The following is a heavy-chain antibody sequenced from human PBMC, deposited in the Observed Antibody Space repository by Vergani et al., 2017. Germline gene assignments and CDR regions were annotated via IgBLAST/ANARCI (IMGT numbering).Heavy chain of an antibody. J-gene: IGHJ6*02. V-gene: IGHV4-39*07. Sequence: QLQLQESGPGLVKPSETLSLTCTVSGGSISSSSYYWGWIRQPPGKGLEWIGSIYYSGSTYYNPSLKSRVTISVDTSKNQFSLKLSSVTAADTAVYYCARGDIVVVPAADYYYYGMDVWGQGTTVTVSS. D-gene: IGHD2-2*01. CDR2: IYYSGST. CDR1: GGSISSSSYY. CDR3: ARGDIVVVPAADYYYYGMDV.